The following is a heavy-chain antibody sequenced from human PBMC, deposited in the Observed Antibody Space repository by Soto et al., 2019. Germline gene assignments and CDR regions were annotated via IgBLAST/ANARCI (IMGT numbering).Heavy chain of an antibody. J-gene: IGHJ4*02. V-gene: IGHV3-23*01. CDR3: AKTSSTSITSVTRFDC. Sequence: GGSLRLSCAASGFTFSSYAVSWVRHAPGKGLEWVSAISGSGGSTYYAGSVKGRFTISRDNSKNTLYLQMSSLGAEDTAIYYCAKTSSTSITSVTRFDCWGQGTLVTVSS. D-gene: IGHD4-17*01. CDR1: GFTFSSYA. CDR2: ISGSGGST.